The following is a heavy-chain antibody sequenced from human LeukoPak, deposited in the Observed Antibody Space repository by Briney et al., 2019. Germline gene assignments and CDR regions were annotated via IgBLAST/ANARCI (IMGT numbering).Heavy chain of an antibody. J-gene: IGHJ6*04. D-gene: IGHD3-10*01. CDR3: AKDLFELSVRGYSMDV. CDR1: RFSFSSYG. Sequence: GRALRLSCAASRFSFSSYGMHWDRQAPGKGLEWVAVISYDGSNKYYADSVKGRFTISRDNSKNTLYLQMNSLRAEDTAVYYCAKDLFELSVRGYSMDVWGKGTTVTVSS. CDR2: ISYDGSNK. V-gene: IGHV3-30*18.